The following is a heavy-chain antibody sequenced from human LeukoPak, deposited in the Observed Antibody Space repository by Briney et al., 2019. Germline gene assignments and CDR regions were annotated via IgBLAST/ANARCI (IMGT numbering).Heavy chain of an antibody. D-gene: IGHD3-22*01. CDR2: IWYDGSNK. CDR3: VRLRRNSDSSGYYYYYDY. J-gene: IGHJ4*02. V-gene: IGHV3-33*01. CDR1: GFTFSSYG. Sequence: GGSLRLSCAASGFTFSSYGMHWVRQAPGKGLEWVAVIWYDGSNKYYADSVKGRFTISRDDAKNSLYLQMNSLRAEDTAVYYCVRLRRNSDSSGYYYYYDYWGQGTLVTVSS.